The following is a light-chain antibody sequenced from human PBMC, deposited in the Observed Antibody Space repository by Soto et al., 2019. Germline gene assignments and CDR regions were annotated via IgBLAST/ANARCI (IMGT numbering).Light chain of an antibody. CDR2: DAS. CDR3: QQRSNWPIT. Sequence: EIDWTHAPSTLSLSPGDRATLSCRASQSISSYLGWYQQKPGQAPRLLIYDASIRATGIPARFSGSGSGKDFTLTINSLEPEDFAVYYCQQRSNWPITFGQGTRLEIK. CDR1: QSISSY. J-gene: IGKJ5*01. V-gene: IGKV3-11*01.